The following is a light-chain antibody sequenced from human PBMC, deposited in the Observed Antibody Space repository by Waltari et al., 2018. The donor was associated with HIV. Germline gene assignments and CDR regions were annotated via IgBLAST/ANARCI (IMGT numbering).Light chain of an antibody. CDR1: SSDIGYFNY. CDR2: DVN. V-gene: IGLV2-8*01. Sequence: QSALTQPPSASGSPGQSVTVSCTGTSSDIGYFNYVSWYQQHPGKAPKLLIYDVNTRPSGVPDRFSASKSGATASLTVSGLLAEDEADYYCAAYAGNNIGIFGGGTKVTV. J-gene: IGLJ2*01. CDR3: AAYAGNNIGI.